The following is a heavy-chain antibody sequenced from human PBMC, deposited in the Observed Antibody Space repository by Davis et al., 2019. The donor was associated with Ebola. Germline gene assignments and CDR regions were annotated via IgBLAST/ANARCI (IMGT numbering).Heavy chain of an antibody. CDR2: IYYSGST. CDR1: GGSISSSSYY. D-gene: IGHD5-24*01. CDR3: KATPYYYYGMDV. J-gene: IGHJ6*04. Sequence: SETLSLTCTVSGGSISSSSYYWGWIRQPPGKGLEWIGSIYYSGSTNYNPSLKSRVTISVDTSKNQFSLKLSSVTAADTAVYYCKATPYYYYGMDVWGKGTTVTVSS. V-gene: IGHV4-39*01.